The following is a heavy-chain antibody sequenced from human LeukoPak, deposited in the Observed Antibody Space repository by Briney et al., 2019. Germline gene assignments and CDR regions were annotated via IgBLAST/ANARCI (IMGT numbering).Heavy chain of an antibody. CDR3: AKDGFVYGSVCYYMDV. CDR1: GFTFSNYA. V-gene: IGHV3-23*01. D-gene: IGHD3-10*01. CDR2: ISGSGVTT. J-gene: IGHJ6*03. Sequence: PPGGSLRLSCAASGFTFSNYAMTWVRQAPGKGLEWVSAISGSGVTTYYADSVKGRFTISRDNSKNTLYLQMNSLRAEDTAVYYCAKDGFVYGSVCYYMDVWGKGTTVTVSS.